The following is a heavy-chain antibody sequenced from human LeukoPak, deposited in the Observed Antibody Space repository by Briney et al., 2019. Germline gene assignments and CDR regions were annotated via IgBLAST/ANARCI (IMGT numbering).Heavy chain of an antibody. V-gene: IGHV1-2*02. CDR2: INPNSGGT. D-gene: IGHD3-22*01. CDR3: ARDPYYYDSSGYYYEDY. CDR1: GYTFTGYY. Sequence: GASVKVSCKASGYTFTGYYMHWVRQAPGQGLEWMGWINPNSGGTNYAQKFQGRVTMTRDTSISTAYMELSRLRSDDTAVYYRARDPYYYDSSGYYYEDYWGQGTLVTVSS. J-gene: IGHJ4*02.